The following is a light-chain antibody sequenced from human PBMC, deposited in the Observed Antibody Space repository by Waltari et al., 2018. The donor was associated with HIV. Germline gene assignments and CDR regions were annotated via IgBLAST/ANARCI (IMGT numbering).Light chain of an antibody. J-gene: IGLJ2*01. Sequence: QSALTQPASVSGSPGQSLTISCTGTSSDVGGYTDVSWYQQYPGKAPKLMIYEVSKRPSGVSNRFSGSKSGNTASLTISGLQAEDEADYYCSSYTSSSTLVFGGGSKLTVL. CDR1: SSDVGGYTD. CDR2: EVS. CDR3: SSYTSSSTLV. V-gene: IGLV2-14*01.